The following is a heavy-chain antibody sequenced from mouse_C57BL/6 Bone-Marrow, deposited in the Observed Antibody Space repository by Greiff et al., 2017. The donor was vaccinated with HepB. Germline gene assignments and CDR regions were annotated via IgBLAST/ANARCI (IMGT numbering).Heavy chain of an antibody. CDR2: IWRGGST. Sequence: QVQLKQSGPGLVQPSQSLSITCTVSGFSLTSYGVHWVRQSPGKGLEWLGVIWRGGSTDYNAAFMSRLSITKDNSKSQVFFKMNSLQADDTAIYYFAKILLDGYFYAMDYWGQGTSVTVSS. CDR3: AKILLDGYFYAMDY. CDR1: GFSLTSYG. J-gene: IGHJ4*01. D-gene: IGHD2-3*01. V-gene: IGHV2-5*01.